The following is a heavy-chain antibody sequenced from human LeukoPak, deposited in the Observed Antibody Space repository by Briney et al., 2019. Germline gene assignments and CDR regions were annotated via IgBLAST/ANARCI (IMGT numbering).Heavy chain of an antibody. V-gene: IGHV1-24*01. CDR3: ATAPAMPDYGFFFDY. D-gene: IGHD2-2*01. CDR1: GYTLTELS. CDR2: FDPEDGET. J-gene: IGHJ4*02. Sequence: ASVKVSCKVSGYTLTELSMHWVRQAPGKGLEGMGGFDPEDGETIYAQKFQGRVTMTEDTSTDTAYMELSSLRSEDTAVYYCATAPAMPDYGFFFDYWGQGTLVTVSS.